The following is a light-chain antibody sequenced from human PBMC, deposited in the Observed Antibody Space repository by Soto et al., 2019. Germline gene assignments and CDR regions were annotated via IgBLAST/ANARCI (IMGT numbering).Light chain of an antibody. Sequence: IVMTQAPNTLAVSPGEGATLACRASRSISRYLAWYQNQPGQAPRFLIYGASTRATGIPARCSGSGSGTEFTLTLSRLQSQELAVYYCQQYKNWPRTCGQGTKVDI. J-gene: IGKJ1*01. CDR1: RSISRY. V-gene: IGKV3-15*01. CDR3: QQYKNWPRT. CDR2: GAS.